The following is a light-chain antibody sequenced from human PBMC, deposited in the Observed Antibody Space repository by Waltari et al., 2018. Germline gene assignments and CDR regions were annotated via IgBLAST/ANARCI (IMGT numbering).Light chain of an antibody. J-gene: IGLJ2*01. CDR3: QTWDSRTVV. Sequence: SYDVAQPPSVSVSPGQTGTIPRRGDDFGEKDVSWYQRKAGQSPVLVIHQDKKRPSGIPDRFSGSSSGNTATLTISGTQVIDEAEYFCQTWDSRTVVFGGGTKLTVL. V-gene: IGLV3-1*01. CDR1: DFGEKD. CDR2: QDK.